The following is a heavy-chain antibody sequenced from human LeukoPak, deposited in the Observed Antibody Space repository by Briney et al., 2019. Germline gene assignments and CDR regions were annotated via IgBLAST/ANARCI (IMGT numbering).Heavy chain of an antibody. D-gene: IGHD1-7*01. V-gene: IGHV4-4*07. CDR1: GGSISSYY. J-gene: IGHJ6*03. Sequence: PSETLSLTCTVSGGSISSYYWSWIRQPAGKGLEWIGRIYTSGSTNYNPSLKSRVTMSVDTSKNQFSLKLSSVTAADTAVYYCARGPYHWNYGRAYYYYYYMDVWGKGTTVTVSS. CDR2: IYTSGST. CDR3: ARGPYHWNYGRAYYYYYYMDV.